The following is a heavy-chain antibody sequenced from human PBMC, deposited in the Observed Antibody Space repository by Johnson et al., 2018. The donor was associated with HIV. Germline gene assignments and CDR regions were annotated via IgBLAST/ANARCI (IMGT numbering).Heavy chain of an antibody. Sequence: VQLVESGGGLVQPGGSLRLSCAASGFIFSNYDMHWVRQPTGKGLEWVSAIGTAGDTYYPGSVKGRFTISRENAKNSLYLQMNSLRAGDTAVYYCARGVPFGVVRLGYRAFDIWGQGTMVTVSS. CDR3: ARGVPFGVVRLGYRAFDI. V-gene: IGHV3-13*01. CDR2: IGTAGDT. CDR1: GFIFSNYD. D-gene: IGHD3-3*01. J-gene: IGHJ3*02.